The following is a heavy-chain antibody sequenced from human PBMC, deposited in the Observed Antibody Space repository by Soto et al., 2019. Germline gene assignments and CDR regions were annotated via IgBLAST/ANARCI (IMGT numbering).Heavy chain of an antibody. CDR1: GGSISSYY. V-gene: IGHV4-59*08. CDR3: ARKSRSSGSCFDS. CDR2: SYYSGST. Sequence: QVQLQESGPRLVRPSETLSLTCSVYGGSISSYYWSWIRQPPGKGLEWIGYSYYSGSTNYNPSLKSRVTISVDRSKNQFSLRLSSVTAADTAVYYCARKSRSSGSCFDSWGQGTLVTVSS. D-gene: IGHD3-10*01. J-gene: IGHJ4*02.